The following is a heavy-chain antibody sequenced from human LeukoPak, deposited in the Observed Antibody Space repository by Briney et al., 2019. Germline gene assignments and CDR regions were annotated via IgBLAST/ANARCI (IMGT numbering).Heavy chain of an antibody. CDR1: GYSISSGYY. CDR2: IYHSGST. D-gene: IGHD3-10*01. CDR3: ARDSGLLWFGGFDY. V-gene: IGHV4-38-2*02. Sequence: PSETLSLTCAVSGYSISSGYYWGWIRQPPGKGLGGIGSIYHSGSTYYNPSLNSRLTIAVDTSKNQSSRKLSSVPGADTAEYYCARDSGLLWFGGFDYWGQGTLVTVSS. J-gene: IGHJ4*02.